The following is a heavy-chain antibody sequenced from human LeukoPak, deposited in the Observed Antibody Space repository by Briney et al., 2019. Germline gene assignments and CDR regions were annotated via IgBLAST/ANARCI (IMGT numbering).Heavy chain of an antibody. CDR2: IYHSGST. D-gene: IGHD2-2*01. Sequence: SGTLSLTCAVSGGSISSSNWWSWVRQPPGKGLEWIGGIYHSGSTNYNPSLKSRVTISVDKSKNQFSLKLSSVTAADTAVYYCARSAPWGIVVVPAALRWFDPWGQGTLVTVSS. CDR1: GGSISSSNW. J-gene: IGHJ5*02. CDR3: ARSAPWGIVVVPAALRWFDP. V-gene: IGHV4-4*02.